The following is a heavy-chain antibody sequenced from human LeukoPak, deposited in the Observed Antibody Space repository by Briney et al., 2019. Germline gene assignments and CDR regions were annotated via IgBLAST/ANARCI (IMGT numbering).Heavy chain of an antibody. CDR2: INPNSGGT. V-gene: IGHV1-2*02. CDR3: ARSSRLLWFGELLESFGDY. CDR1: GYTFTGYY. Sequence: ASVRVSCKASGYTFTGYYMHWVRQAPGQGLEWMGWINPNSGGTNYAQKFQGRVTMTRDTSISTAYMELSRLRSDDTAVYYCARSSRLLWFGELLESFGDYWGQGTLVTVSS. J-gene: IGHJ4*02. D-gene: IGHD3-10*01.